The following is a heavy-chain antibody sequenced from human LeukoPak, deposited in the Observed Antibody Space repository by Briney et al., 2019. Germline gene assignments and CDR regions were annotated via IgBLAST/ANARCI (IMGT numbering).Heavy chain of an antibody. CDR3: AELGITMIGGV. V-gene: IGHV3-48*03. J-gene: IGHJ6*04. CDR2: ISSSGSTI. CDR1: GFTFTNHA. Sequence: GGSLRLSCAASGFTFTNHAMNWVRQAPGKGLEWVSYISSSGSTIYYADSVKGRFTISRDNAKNSLYLQMNSLRAEDTAVYYCAELGITMIGGVWGKGTTVTISS. D-gene: IGHD3-10*02.